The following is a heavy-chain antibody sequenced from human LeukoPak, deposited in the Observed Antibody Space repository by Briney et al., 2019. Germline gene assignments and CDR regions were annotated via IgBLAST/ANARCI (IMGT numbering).Heavy chain of an antibody. CDR2: IKHDGSEK. CDR1: GFTFSRHW. Sequence: GGSLRLSCAASGFTFSRHWMTWVRQAPGKGLEWVANIKHDGSEKNYVDSVKGRFTISRDNSKNTLYLQMNSLRAEDTAVYYCARGFEPLASPIDYWGQGTLVTVSS. CDR3: ARGFEPLASPIDY. V-gene: IGHV3-7*04. J-gene: IGHJ4*02.